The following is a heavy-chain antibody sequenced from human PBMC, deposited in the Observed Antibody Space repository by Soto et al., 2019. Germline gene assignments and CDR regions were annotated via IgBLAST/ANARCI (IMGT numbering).Heavy chain of an antibody. CDR1: GGSIGSYY. J-gene: IGHJ4*02. CDR3: ARGGWRQIDY. Sequence: QVQLQESGPGLVKPSETLSLTCSVSGGSIGSYYWSWIRQPPGKGLEWIGYIYYSGSTNYNPSLRRRGTISVDTSKTQFSLKLSSVTAADTAVYYCARGGWRQIDYWGQGTLVTVSS. D-gene: IGHD3-3*01. V-gene: IGHV4-59*08. CDR2: IYYSGST.